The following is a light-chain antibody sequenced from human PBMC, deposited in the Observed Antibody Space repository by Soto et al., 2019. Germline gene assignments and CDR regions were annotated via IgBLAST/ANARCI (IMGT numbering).Light chain of an antibody. J-gene: IGKJ1*01. CDR3: QQYNNLPPWT. CDR2: GAS. CDR1: QSVSSN. V-gene: IGKV3-15*01. Sequence: MINNSAFTLSVKKSERATLSCRASQSVSSNLAWYQQKPGQAPRLLIYGASTRATGIPARFSGSGSGTEFTLTISSLQSEDFAVYYCQQYNNLPPWT.